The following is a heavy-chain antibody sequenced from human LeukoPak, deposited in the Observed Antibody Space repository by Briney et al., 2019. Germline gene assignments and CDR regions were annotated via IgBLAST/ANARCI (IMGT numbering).Heavy chain of an antibody. D-gene: IGHD6-13*01. Sequence: PVKISCKASGGTFSSYAISWVRQAPGQGLEWVGGFIPIFGTANYAQKFQSRVTITTDESTSKAYMEMSNLRYEDTAVYYCARGLAAAGIDGARYYYYYMDVWGKGTTVTVSS. CDR3: ARGLAAAGIDGARYYYYYMDV. CDR1: GGTFSSYA. J-gene: IGHJ6*03. CDR2: FIPIFGTA. V-gene: IGHV1-69*05.